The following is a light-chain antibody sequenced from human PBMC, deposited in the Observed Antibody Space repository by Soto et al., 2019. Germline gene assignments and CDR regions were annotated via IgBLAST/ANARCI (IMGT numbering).Light chain of an antibody. CDR1: SSNIGSNY. CDR2: RND. V-gene: IGLV1-47*01. J-gene: IGLJ3*02. Sequence: QSVLTQPPSASGTHGQRVTISCSRSSSNIGSNYVYWYQQLAGTAPKLLIYRNDQRPSGVPDRFSGSKSGTSASLAISGLPSEDEVYYYCAAWDDSLSGRVFGGGTKLTVL. CDR3: AAWDDSLSGRV.